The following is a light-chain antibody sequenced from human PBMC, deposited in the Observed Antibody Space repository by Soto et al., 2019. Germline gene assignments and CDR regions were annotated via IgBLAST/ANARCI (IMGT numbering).Light chain of an antibody. V-gene: IGKV3-20*01. CDR1: QTVGWS. J-gene: IGKJ1*01. CDR2: GAS. CDR3: QQYGSSQT. Sequence: EIVMTQSPATLSLSPGEGATLSCRASQTVGWSLAWYQQKPGQAPRLLIYGASSRATGIPDRFSGSGSGTDFTLTISRLEPEDFAVYYCQQYGSSQTFGQGTKVDIK.